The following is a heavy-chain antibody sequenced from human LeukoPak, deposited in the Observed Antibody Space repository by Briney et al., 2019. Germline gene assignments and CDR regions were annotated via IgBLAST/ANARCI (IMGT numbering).Heavy chain of an antibody. CDR1: GLFYSRLG. D-gene: IGHD6-13*01. Sequence: PGGSLTLSCAPSGLFYSRLGVHWVRQAPGKGLEWVAVISYDGINKYYAGSVKGRFTIYRDNSKNMLYLQMSSLRAEDTAVYYRAKDHVTSSSSFPDYWGQRPLVTVSS. CDR3: AKDHVTSSSSFPDY. V-gene: IGHV3-30*18. J-gene: IGHJ4*02. CDR2: ISYDGINK.